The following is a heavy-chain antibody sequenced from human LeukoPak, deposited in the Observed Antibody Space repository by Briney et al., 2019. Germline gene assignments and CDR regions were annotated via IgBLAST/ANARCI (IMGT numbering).Heavy chain of an antibody. D-gene: IGHD7-27*01. CDR2: IRYDGSNK. Sequence: GGSLRLSCAASGFTFSSYGMHWVRQAPGKGLEWVAFIRYDGSNKYYADSVKGRFTISRDNSKNTLYLQMNSLRAEDTAVYYCAKDRGTTLTGSYYFDYWGQGTLVTVSS. V-gene: IGHV3-30*02. J-gene: IGHJ4*02. CDR3: AKDRGTTLTGSYYFDY. CDR1: GFTFSSYG.